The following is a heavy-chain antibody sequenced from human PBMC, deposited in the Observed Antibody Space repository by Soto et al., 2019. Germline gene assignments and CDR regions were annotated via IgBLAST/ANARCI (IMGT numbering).Heavy chain of an antibody. CDR2: INHSGST. CDR1: GGSFSGYY. D-gene: IGHD2-15*01. Sequence: QVQLQQWGAGLLKPSETLSLTCAVYGGSFSGYYWSWIRQPPGKGLEWIGEINHSGSTNYNPSLKSRVTISVDTSKNQFSLKLSSVTAADTAVYYCARLVVAATPVYYYMDVWGKGTTVTVSS. J-gene: IGHJ6*03. CDR3: ARLVVAATPVYYYMDV. V-gene: IGHV4-34*01.